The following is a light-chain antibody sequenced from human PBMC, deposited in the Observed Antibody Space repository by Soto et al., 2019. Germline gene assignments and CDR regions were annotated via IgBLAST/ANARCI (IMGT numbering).Light chain of an antibody. Sequence: ELLMTQSPATLSVSPGERATLSCRASQSVRSNLAWYQQKPGQAPRLLIQGASTRATGIPARFSGSGSGTEFTLTISSLQSEDFAVYYCQQYNNWPPITFGQGTRLENK. CDR2: GAS. CDR1: QSVRSN. CDR3: QQYNNWPPIT. J-gene: IGKJ5*01. V-gene: IGKV3-15*01.